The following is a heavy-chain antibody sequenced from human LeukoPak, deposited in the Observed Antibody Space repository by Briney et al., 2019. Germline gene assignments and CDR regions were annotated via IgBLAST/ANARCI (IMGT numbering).Heavy chain of an antibody. CDR1: GVTFSSYS. V-gene: IGHV3-21*01. Sequence: GRSLRLSCAASGVTFSSYSMNWVRPAPGGGLEWVSSISPSSNYIYYADSLKGRFTISRDNAKNSLSLQMNSLRAEDTAVYYCARVPRDYWGQETLVTLSS. CDR2: ISPSSNYI. J-gene: IGHJ4*02. CDR3: ARVPRDY.